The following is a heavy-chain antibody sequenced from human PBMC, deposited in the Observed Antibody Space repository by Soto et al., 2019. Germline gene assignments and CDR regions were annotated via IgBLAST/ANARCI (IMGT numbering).Heavy chain of an antibody. CDR3: TTRPSSNTCSQSTPPPDY. V-gene: IGHV3-73*02. Sequence: EVQLVESGGGLVQPGGSLKLSCAAAGFTFSGSAVHWVRQASGRGLEWVGRIRSKTNNYATDYAASVNGRFTFSRDDSQNTVYLQMDSLRTEDTAMYFCTTRPSSNTCSQSTPPPDYWGQGTLVTVSS. CDR2: IRSKTNNYAT. CDR1: GFTFSGSA. J-gene: IGHJ4*02. D-gene: IGHD6-13*01.